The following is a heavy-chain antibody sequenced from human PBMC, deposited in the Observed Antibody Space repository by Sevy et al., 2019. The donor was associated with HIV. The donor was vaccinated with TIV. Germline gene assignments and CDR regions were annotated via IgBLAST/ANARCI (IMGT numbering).Heavy chain of an antibody. CDR1: GFTFSSYA. V-gene: IGHV3-30*04. D-gene: IGHD1-26*01. J-gene: IGHJ4*02. Sequence: GGSLRLSCAASGFTFSSYAMHWVRQAPGKGLEWVAVISYDGSNKYYADSVKGRFTLSRDNSKNTLFLQMNSLRAEDTALYYCARDLPHLLPWELSRGSDYWGQGTLVTVSS. CDR3: ARDLPHLLPWELSRGSDY. CDR2: ISYDGSNK.